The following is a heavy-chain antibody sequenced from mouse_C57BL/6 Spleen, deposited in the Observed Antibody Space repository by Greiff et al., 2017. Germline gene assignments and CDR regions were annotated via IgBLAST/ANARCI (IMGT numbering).Heavy chain of an antibody. Sequence: EVKLVESEGGLVQPGSSMKLSCTASGFTFSDYYMAWVRQVPEKGLEWVANINYDGSSTYYLDSLKSRFIISRDNAKNILYLQMSSLKSEDTATYYCARAYGNYEGMDYWGQGTSVTVSS. J-gene: IGHJ4*01. CDR1: GFTFSDYY. CDR3: ARAYGNYEGMDY. CDR2: INYDGSST. D-gene: IGHD2-1*01. V-gene: IGHV5-16*01.